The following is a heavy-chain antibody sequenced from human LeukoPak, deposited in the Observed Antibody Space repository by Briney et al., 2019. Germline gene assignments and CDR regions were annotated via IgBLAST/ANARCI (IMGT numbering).Heavy chain of an antibody. CDR1: GFTFSSYG. Sequence: PGGSLRLSCAASGFTFSSYGMHRVRQAPGKGLEWVAVISYDGSNKYYADSVKGRFTISRDNSKNTLYLQMNSLRAEDTAVYYCAKDSVTYYFDYWGQGTLVTVSS. CDR2: ISYDGSNK. CDR3: AKDSVTYYFDY. D-gene: IGHD2-21*02. J-gene: IGHJ4*02. V-gene: IGHV3-30*18.